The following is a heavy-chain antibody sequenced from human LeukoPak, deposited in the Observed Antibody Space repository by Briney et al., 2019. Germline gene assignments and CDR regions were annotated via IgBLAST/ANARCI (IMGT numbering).Heavy chain of an antibody. CDR1: GDSVSNNNAA. CDR2: TYYRSKWYT. Sequence: SQTLSLTCAISGDSVSNNNAAWNWIRQSPSRGLEWLGRTYYRSKWYTDYAVSVSSRITINPDASKNQFSLQLNSVTPEDTAVYYCARHLSGVTGYSYGRGIDYWGQGTLVTVSS. J-gene: IGHJ4*02. D-gene: IGHD5-18*01. CDR3: ARHLSGVTGYSYGRGIDY. V-gene: IGHV6-1*01.